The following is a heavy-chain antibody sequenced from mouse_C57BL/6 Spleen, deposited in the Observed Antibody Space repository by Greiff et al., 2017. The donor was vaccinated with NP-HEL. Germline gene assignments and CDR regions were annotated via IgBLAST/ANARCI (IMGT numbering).Heavy chain of an antibody. CDR3: TRTPITTVVATNYFDY. J-gene: IGHJ2*01. CDR2: IDPETGGT. V-gene: IGHV1-15*01. Sequence: LVESGAELVRPGASVTLSCKASGYTFTDYEMHWVKQTPVHGLEWIGAIDPETGGTAYNQKFKGKAILTADKSSSTAYMELRSLTSEDSAVYYCTRTPITTVVATNYFDYWGQGTTLTVSS. CDR1: GYTFTDYE. D-gene: IGHD1-1*01.